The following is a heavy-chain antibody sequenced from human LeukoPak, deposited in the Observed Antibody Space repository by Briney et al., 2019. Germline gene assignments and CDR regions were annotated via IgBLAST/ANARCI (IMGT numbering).Heavy chain of an antibody. CDR3: ARDLRDDYGDYLRSMDV. J-gene: IGHJ6*02. CDR2: IIPIFGTA. Sequence: SVKVSCKASGGTFSSYAISWVRQAPGQGLEWMGGIIPIFGTANYAQEFQGRVTITADESTSTAYMELSSLRSEDTAVYYCARDLRDDYGDYLRSMDVWGQGTTVTVSS. V-gene: IGHV1-69*13. D-gene: IGHD4-17*01. CDR1: GGTFSSYA.